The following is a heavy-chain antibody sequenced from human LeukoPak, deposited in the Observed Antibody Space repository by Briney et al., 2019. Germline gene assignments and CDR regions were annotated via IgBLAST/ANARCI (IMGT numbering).Heavy chain of an antibody. Sequence: GGSLRLSCAASGFTFSDYYMSWIRHAPGKGLEWVSYISSSGSTIYYADSVKGRFTISRDNAKNSLYLQMNSLRAEDTAVYYCASSGYSSSWYYFDYWGQGTLVTVSS. CDR3: ASSGYSSSWYYFDY. CDR2: ISSSGSTI. D-gene: IGHD6-13*01. V-gene: IGHV3-11*04. J-gene: IGHJ4*02. CDR1: GFTFSDYY.